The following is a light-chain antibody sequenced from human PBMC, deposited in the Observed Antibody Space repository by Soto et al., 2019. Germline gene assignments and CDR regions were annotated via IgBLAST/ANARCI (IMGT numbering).Light chain of an antibody. CDR3: QQYYSYPVA. V-gene: IGKV1-8*01. Sequence: AIRMTQSPSSLSASTGDRVTIPCRASQGISSYLAWYQQKPGKAPKLLIYAASTLQSEVPSRFSGSGSGKDFTLTISCLQSEDFATYYCQQYYSYPVAFGQGTKVEIK. J-gene: IGKJ1*01. CDR2: AAS. CDR1: QGISSY.